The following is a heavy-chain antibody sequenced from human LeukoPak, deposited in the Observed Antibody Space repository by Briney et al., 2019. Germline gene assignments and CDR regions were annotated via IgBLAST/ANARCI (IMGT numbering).Heavy chain of an antibody. D-gene: IGHD3-3*01. V-gene: IGHV1-69*06. CDR2: IIPVFGTT. CDR3: ARDTYYDFWSGYYSFDY. Sequence: SVTVSCKASGGTLSNNVVSWVRQAPGQGLEWMGDIIPVFGTTNYAQKFQGRVTISADRSTSTAYMEVSSLKSEDTAVYYCARDTYYDFWSGYYSFDYWGQGTLVTVSS. CDR1: GGTLSNNV. J-gene: IGHJ4*02.